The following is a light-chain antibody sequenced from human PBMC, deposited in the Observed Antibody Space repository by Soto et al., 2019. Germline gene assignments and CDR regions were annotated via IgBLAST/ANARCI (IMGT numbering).Light chain of an antibody. CDR1: SSDVGAYNY. J-gene: IGLJ3*02. CDR3: ASHTSSSTGV. Sequence: QSALTQAASASGSPGQSITISCTGTSSDVGAYNYVSWYQQHPGKAPKLMISEVSNRPSGVSNRFSGSKSGNTASLTISGLQAEDEADYYCASHTSSSTGVFGGGTKLTVL. CDR2: EVS. V-gene: IGLV2-14*01.